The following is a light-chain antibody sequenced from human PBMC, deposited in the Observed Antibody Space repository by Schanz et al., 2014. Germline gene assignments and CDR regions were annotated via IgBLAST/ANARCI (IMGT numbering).Light chain of an antibody. V-gene: IGKV3-15*01. J-gene: IGKJ2*01. Sequence: EIVMTQSPATLSVSPGERATLSCRASQSVRRNLAWYQQKPGQAPRLLIYGGSTRATGIPARFSGSGSGTEFTLTISSLQPDDFATYYCQQYNSYSYTFGQGTKLEIK. CDR1: QSVRRN. CDR2: GGS. CDR3: QQYNSYSYT.